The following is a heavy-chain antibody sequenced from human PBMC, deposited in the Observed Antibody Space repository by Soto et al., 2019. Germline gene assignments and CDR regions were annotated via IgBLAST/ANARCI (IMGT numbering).Heavy chain of an antibody. CDR3: ARGWVVVVVAATWFDP. D-gene: IGHD2-15*01. V-gene: IGHV4-39*01. Sequence: QLQLQESGPGLVKPSETLSLTCTVSGGSISSSSYYWGWIRQPPGKGLEWIGSIYYSGSTYYNPSLKSRVTIPVDTSKNQFSLKLSSVTAADTAVYYCARGWVVVVVAATWFDPWGQGTLVTVSS. J-gene: IGHJ5*02. CDR1: GGSISSSSYY. CDR2: IYYSGST.